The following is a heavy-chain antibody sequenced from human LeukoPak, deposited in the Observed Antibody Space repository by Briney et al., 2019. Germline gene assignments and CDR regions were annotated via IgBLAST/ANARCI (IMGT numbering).Heavy chain of an antibody. J-gene: IGHJ6*04. D-gene: IGHD3-10*02. Sequence: GGSLRLSCAASGFTFSSYEMNWVRQAPGKGLEWVSYISSSGITIYYADSVKGRFTISRDNAKNSLYLQMNSLRAEDTAVSYCAELGITMIGGVWGKGTTVTISS. CDR2: ISSSGITI. V-gene: IGHV3-48*03. CDR1: GFTFSSYE. CDR3: AELGITMIGGV.